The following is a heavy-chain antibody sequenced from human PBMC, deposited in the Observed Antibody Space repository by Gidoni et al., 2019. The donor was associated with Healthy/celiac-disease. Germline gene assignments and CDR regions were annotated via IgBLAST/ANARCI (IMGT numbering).Heavy chain of an antibody. D-gene: IGHD2-2*01. CDR2: ISAYNGNT. V-gene: IGHV1-18*01. CDR3: ARYIVVVPAAKGGVGYP. J-gene: IGHJ5*02. Sequence: QVQLVQSGAEVKKPGASVTVSCKASGYTFTSYGISWVRQAPGQGLEWMGWISAYNGNTNYAQKLQGRVTMTTDTSTSTAYMELRSLRSDDTAVYYCARYIVVVPAAKGGVGYPWGQGTLVTVSS. CDR1: GYTFTSYG.